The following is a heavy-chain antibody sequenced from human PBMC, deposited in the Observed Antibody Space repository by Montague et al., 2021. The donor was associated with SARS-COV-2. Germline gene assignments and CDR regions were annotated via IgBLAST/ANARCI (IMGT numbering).Heavy chain of an antibody. Sequence: SETLSLTCTVSGGSIRSNFWSWIRQPPGKGLELIGYIYYSGSTNYNHSLRSRVTISVDTSKKQFSLQLGSVTAADTAVYYCARTRGYDPLFDFWGQGTLVTVSS. J-gene: IGHJ4*02. D-gene: IGHD5-12*01. V-gene: IGHV4-59*01. CDR3: ARTRGYDPLFDF. CDR2: IYYSGST. CDR1: GGSIRSNF.